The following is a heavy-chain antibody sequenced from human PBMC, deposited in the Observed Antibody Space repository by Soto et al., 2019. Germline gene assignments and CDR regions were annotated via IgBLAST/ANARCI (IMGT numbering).Heavy chain of an antibody. V-gene: IGHV1-18*01. D-gene: IGHD6-13*01. J-gene: IGHJ4*02. CDR2: INPYNGNT. CDR1: GYTFTSYG. Sequence: QVQLAQSGAEVKKPGASVKVSCKASGYTFTSYGITWVRQAPGQGLEWMAWINPYNGNTKYPEKFLGRVTVTTDTSTATAYMEVRSLTSDDTAVFYCARVGVGLAAPRVWPYWGQGTPVTVSS. CDR3: ARVGVGLAAPRVWPY.